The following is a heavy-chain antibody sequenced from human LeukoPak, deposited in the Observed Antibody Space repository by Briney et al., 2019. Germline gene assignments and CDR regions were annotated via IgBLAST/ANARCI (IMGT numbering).Heavy chain of an antibody. J-gene: IGHJ5*02. CDR1: GGSFSGYY. Sequence: SETLSLTCAVYGGSFSGYYWSWIRQPPGKGLEWIGEINHSGSTNYNPSLKSRVTISVDTSKNQFSLKLSSVTAADTAVYYCARVRPLTGIVVVVARWLDPWGQGTLVTVSS. CDR3: ARVRPLTGIVVVVARWLDP. D-gene: IGHD2-15*01. CDR2: INHSGST. V-gene: IGHV4-34*01.